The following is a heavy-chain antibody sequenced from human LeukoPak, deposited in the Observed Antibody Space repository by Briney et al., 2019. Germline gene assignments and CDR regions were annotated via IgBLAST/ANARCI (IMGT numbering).Heavy chain of an antibody. D-gene: IGHD3-10*01. CDR3: ARRSGELLDYYYGMDV. CDR2: ISNSGSTI. Sequence: GGSLRLSCAASGFTFSDFYMTWIRQAPGKGLEWISHISNSGSTIHYADSLKGRFTISRDNAKNSLYLQINSLRAEDTAVYYCARRSGELLDYYYGMDVWGQGTTVTVSS. CDR1: GFTFSDFY. J-gene: IGHJ6*02. V-gene: IGHV3-11*01.